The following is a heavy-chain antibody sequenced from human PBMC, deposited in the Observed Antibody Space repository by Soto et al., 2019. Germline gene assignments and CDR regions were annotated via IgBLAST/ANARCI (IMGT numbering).Heavy chain of an antibody. V-gene: IGHV3-23*01. Sequence: PGGSLRLSCAASGITVMNYAMSWVRQAPGKGLECDSAISGSGGNTYYADSVQGRFTVSRDTSRNTLFLQMNSPRAEDTALYYCARVLGGYSYQDAFNIWGQGTMVTVSS. J-gene: IGHJ3*02. D-gene: IGHD5-18*01. CDR1: GITVMNYA. CDR3: ARVLGGYSYQDAFNI. CDR2: ISGSGGNT.